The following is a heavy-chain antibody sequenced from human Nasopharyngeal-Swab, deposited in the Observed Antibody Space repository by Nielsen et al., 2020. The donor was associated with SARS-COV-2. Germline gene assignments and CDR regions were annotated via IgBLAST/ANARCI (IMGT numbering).Heavy chain of an antibody. D-gene: IGHD3-10*01. CDR3: ARARLYYYGSGNYYMDV. J-gene: IGHJ6*03. CDR1: GGTFSSYA. CDR2: IIPIFGTA. Sequence: SVKVSCKASGGTFSSYAISWVRQAPGQGLEWMGGIIPIFGTANYAQKFQGRVTITADESTSTAYMELSSLRSEDTAVYYCARARLYYYGSGNYYMDVWGKGTTVTVSS. V-gene: IGHV1-69*13.